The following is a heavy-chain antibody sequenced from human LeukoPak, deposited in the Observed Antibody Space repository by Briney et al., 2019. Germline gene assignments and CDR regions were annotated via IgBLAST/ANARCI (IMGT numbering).Heavy chain of an antibody. CDR3: ARDRGGYDPGYFDY. V-gene: IGHV3-21*04. CDR1: GFTFSSYS. D-gene: IGHD5-12*01. CDR2: ISSSSSYI. Sequence: GGSLRLSCAASGFTFSSYSMNWVRQAPGKGLEWVSSISSSSSYIYYADSVKGRFTISSDNAKNSLYLQMNSLRAEDTAVYYCARDRGGYDPGYFDYWGQGTLVTVSS. J-gene: IGHJ4*02.